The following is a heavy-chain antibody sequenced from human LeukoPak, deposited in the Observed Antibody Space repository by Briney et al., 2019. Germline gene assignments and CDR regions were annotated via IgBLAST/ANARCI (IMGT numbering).Heavy chain of an antibody. CDR2: INPSGGST. V-gene: IGHV1-46*01. CDR1: GYTFTSYY. J-gene: IGHJ5*02. D-gene: IGHD3-22*01. CDR3: AKSSSGYYYWFDP. Sequence: ASVKVSCKASGYTFTSYYMHWVRQAPGQGLEWMGIINPSGGSTSYAQKFQGRVTMTRDMSTSTVYMELSSLRSEDTAVYYCAKSSSGYYYWFDPWGQGTLVTVSS.